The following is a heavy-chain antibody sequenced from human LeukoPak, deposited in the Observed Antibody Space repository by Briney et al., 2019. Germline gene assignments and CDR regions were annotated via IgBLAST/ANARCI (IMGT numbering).Heavy chain of an antibody. Sequence: PGGSLRLSCAASGFTFGSYSMNWVRQAPGKGLEWVSYISSSSSTIYYADSVKGRFTISRDNAKNSLYLQMNSLRAEDTAVYYCARVSTDYGMDVWGQGTTVTVSS. CDR3: ARVSTDYGMDV. CDR2: ISSSSSTI. J-gene: IGHJ6*02. D-gene: IGHD2-2*01. V-gene: IGHV3-48*04. CDR1: GFTFGSYS.